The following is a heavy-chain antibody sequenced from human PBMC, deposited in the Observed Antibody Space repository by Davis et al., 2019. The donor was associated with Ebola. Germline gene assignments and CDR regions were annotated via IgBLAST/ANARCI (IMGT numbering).Heavy chain of an antibody. Sequence: HTGGSLRLSCAASGFTFSSYWMHWVRQAPGKGLVWVSRINSDGSSTSYADSVKGRFTISRDNAKNSLYLQMNSLRDEDTAVYYCARNGAVVRDYYGMDVWGQGTTVTVSS. J-gene: IGHJ6*02. CDR3: ARNGAVVRDYYGMDV. CDR2: INSDGSST. D-gene: IGHD2-2*01. CDR1: GFTFSSYW. V-gene: IGHV3-74*01.